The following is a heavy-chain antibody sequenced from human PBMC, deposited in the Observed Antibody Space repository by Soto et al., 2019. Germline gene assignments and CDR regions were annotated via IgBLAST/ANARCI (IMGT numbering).Heavy chain of an antibody. D-gene: IGHD6-25*01. CDR2: IFHTGST. CDR3: ATLPRLDGMDV. CDR1: GYSISSGHS. Sequence: LSLTCAVSGYSISSGHSWGWIRQPPGKGLEWIGSIFHTGSTYYNPSLKSRVTLSVDTSKNQFSLKLSSVTAADTAVYFCATLPRLDGMDVWGQGTTVTVSS. V-gene: IGHV4-38-2*01. J-gene: IGHJ6*02.